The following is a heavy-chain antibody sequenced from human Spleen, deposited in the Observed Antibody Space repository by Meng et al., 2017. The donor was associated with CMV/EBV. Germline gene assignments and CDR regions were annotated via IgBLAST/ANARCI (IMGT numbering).Heavy chain of an antibody. D-gene: IGHD2-21*01. J-gene: IGHJ4*02. CDR1: GFTFSTFT. V-gene: IGHV3-30*09. CDR2: ISYDEESK. CDR3: AKARGAYCGDDCYSGCDY. Sequence: GESLKISCEASGFTFSTFTMHWVRQAPGKGLEWVAVISYDEESKSYADSVEGRFAISRDNSKSTLYLHMNSLEVEDTAVYYCAKARGAYCGDDCYSGCDYWGQGTLVTVSS.